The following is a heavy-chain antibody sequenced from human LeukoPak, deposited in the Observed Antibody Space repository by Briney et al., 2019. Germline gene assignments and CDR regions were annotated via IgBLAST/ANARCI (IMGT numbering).Heavy chain of an antibody. CDR3: SKDSSGWNGEY. CDR1: GFTFSTYT. D-gene: IGHD6-19*01. CDR2: ISAGGGST. J-gene: IGHJ4*02. V-gene: IGHV3-23*01. Sequence: GGSLRLSCAGSGFTFSTYTMSWVRQAPGKGLEWVSGISAGGGSTYYADSVKRRFTISRANSKNTLYLQMNSMRAEDAAVYYCSKDSSGWNGEYWGEGALVTASS.